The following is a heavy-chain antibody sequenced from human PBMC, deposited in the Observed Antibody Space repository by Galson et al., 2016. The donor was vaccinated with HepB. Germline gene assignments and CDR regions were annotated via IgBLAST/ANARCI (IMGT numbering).Heavy chain of an antibody. V-gene: IGHV4-4*02. CDR3: ARTEFGEVGTTTAMVGY. CDR1: GGSVSSHNW. CDR2: VFHSGSN. J-gene: IGHJ4*02. D-gene: IGHD1-26*01. Sequence: ETLSLTCAVSGGSVSSHNWWSWVRQPPGKGLEWIGEVFHSGSNNYNPYLKSRVTISVDTSKNQFTLKMSSVTAADSAVYYCARTEFGEVGTTTAMVGYWGQGTLVTVSS.